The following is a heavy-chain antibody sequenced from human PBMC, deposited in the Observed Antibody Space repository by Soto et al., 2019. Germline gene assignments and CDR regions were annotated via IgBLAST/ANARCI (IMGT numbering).Heavy chain of an antibody. CDR2: IWYDGSNK. CDR3: ARGYYYYGSGSYYNGVYGMDV. Sequence: GGSLRLSCAASGFTFSSYGMHWVRQAPGKGLEWVAVIWYDGSNKYYADSVKGRFTISRDNSKNTLYLQMNSLRAEDTAVYYCARGYYYYGSGSYYNGVYGMDVWGQGTTVTVSS. D-gene: IGHD3-10*01. J-gene: IGHJ6*02. CDR1: GFTFSSYG. V-gene: IGHV3-33*01.